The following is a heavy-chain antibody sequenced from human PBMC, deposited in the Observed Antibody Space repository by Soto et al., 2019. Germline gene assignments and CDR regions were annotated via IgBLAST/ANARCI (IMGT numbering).Heavy chain of an antibody. J-gene: IGHJ6*02. D-gene: IGHD5-12*01. CDR2: ISYDGSNK. V-gene: IGHV3-30-3*01. CDR3: ARDAAPIIVATWVSGMDV. CDR1: GFTFSSYA. Sequence: HPGGSLILSCAASGFTFSSYAMHWVRQAPGKGLEWVAVISYDGSNKYYADSVKGRFTISRDNSKNTLYLQMNSLRAEDTAVYYCARDAAPIIVATWVSGMDVWGQGTTVTVSS.